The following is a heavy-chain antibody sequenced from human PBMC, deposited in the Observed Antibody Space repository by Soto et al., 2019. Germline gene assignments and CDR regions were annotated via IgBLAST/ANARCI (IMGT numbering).Heavy chain of an antibody. CDR3: ARDAAAAGTAEWYYYGMDV. CDR2: IWYDGSNK. V-gene: IGHV3-33*01. Sequence: GGSLRLSCAASGFTFSSYGMHWVRQAPGKGLEWVAVIWYDGSNKYYADSVKGRFTISRDNSKNTLYLQMNSLRAEDTAVYYCARDAAAAGTAEWYYYGMDVWGQGTTVTVSS. J-gene: IGHJ6*02. CDR1: GFTFSSYG. D-gene: IGHD6-13*01.